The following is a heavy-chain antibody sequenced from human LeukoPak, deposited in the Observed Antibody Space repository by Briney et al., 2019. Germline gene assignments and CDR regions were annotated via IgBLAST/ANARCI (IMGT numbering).Heavy chain of an antibody. J-gene: IGHJ4*02. Sequence: PGGSLRLSCAASGFTVSSNYMSWVRQAPGKGLEWVSVIYSGGSTYYADSVKGRFTISRDNSKNTLYLQMNSLRAEDTAVYYCSIPVGYCSGGSCYSLGGWGQGTLVTVSS. CDR3: SIPVGYCSGGSCYSLGG. V-gene: IGHV3-53*01. CDR2: IYSGGST. D-gene: IGHD2-15*01. CDR1: GFTVSSNY.